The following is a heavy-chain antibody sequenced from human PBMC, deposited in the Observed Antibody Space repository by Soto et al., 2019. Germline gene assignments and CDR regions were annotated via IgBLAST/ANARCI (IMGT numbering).Heavy chain of an antibody. J-gene: IGHJ6*02. CDR2: INHSGST. Sequence: SETLSLTCAVYGGSFSGYYWTWIRQPPGTGLEWIGEINHSGSTNYNPSLKSRVTISVDTSKNQFSLKLSSVTAADTAVYYCARVLLEGLTYYDILTGPIYYYGMDVWGQGTTVTVSS. CDR3: ARVLLEGLTYYDILTGPIYYYGMDV. CDR1: GGSFSGYY. V-gene: IGHV4-34*01. D-gene: IGHD3-9*01.